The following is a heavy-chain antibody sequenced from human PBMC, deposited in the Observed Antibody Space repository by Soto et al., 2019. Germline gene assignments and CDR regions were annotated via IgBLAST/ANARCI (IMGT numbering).Heavy chain of an antibody. CDR1: GYTFTSHD. Sequence: QVQLVQSGAEVKKPGASVKVSCKASGYTFTSHDINWVRQATGQGLEWMGWMNPNSGNTGYAQKFRGRVTMTRNTSVSTAYMELSSLRSEDTAVYYCARWDYGDYARFDYWGQGTLVTVSS. CDR3: ARWDYGDYARFDY. J-gene: IGHJ4*02. CDR2: MNPNSGNT. D-gene: IGHD4-17*01. V-gene: IGHV1-8*01.